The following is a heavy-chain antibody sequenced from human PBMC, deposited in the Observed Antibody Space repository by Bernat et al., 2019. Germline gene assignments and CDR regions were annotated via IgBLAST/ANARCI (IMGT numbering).Heavy chain of an antibody. CDR1: GFTFSSYG. D-gene: IGHD3-9*01. Sequence: QVQLVESGGGVVQPGRSLRLSCAASGFTFSSYGMHWVRQAPGKGLEWVAVIWYDGSNKYYADSMKGRFTISRDNSKNTLYLQMNSLRVEDTAVYYCASRTNYDMDYWGQGTLVTVSS. V-gene: IGHV3-33*01. CDR2: IWYDGSNK. CDR3: ASRTNYDMDY. J-gene: IGHJ4*02.